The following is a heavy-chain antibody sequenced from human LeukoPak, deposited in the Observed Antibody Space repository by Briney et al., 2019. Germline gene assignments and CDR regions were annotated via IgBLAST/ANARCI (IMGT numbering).Heavy chain of an antibody. Sequence: ASVKVSCKASGYTFTGYYMHWVRQAPGQGLEWMGWINPNSGGTNYAQKFQGRVTMTRYTSISTAYMELSRLRSDDTAVYYCAREARYSSGWQGGCYRGQGTLVTVSS. CDR1: GYTFTGYY. D-gene: IGHD6-19*01. V-gene: IGHV1-2*02. CDR2: INPNSGGT. J-gene: IGHJ4*02. CDR3: AREARYSSGWQGGCY.